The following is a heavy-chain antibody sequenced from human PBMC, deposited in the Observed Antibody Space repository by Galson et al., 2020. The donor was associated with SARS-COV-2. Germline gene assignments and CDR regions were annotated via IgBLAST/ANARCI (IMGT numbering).Heavy chain of an antibody. CDR2: ISYEGSKK. D-gene: IGHD3-3*01. CDR1: GFSFNNFG. J-gene: IGHJ6*02. CDR3: VKFRDFFDFRSGYYTMDT. V-gene: IGHV3-30*18. Sequence: GESLKISCVAGGFSFNNFGMHWVRQAPGKGLEWVALISYEGSKKYYADSVKGRFTISKDNSRNTLYLSMNSLRREDTAVYYCVKFRDFFDFRSGYYTMDTWGLGTTVTVSS.